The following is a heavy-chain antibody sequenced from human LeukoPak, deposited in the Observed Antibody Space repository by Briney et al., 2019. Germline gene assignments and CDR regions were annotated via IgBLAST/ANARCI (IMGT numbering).Heavy chain of an antibody. V-gene: IGHV3-48*01. CDR3: ARDSYYYYMDV. Sequence: GRSLRLSCAASGFTFISYSMNSVRQPPGKGLEWVSYISSSSSTIYYADSVKGRFTISRDNAKNSLYLQMNSLRAEDTAVYYCARDSYYYYMDVWGKGTTVTVSS. CDR1: GFTFISYS. J-gene: IGHJ6*03. CDR2: ISSSSSTI.